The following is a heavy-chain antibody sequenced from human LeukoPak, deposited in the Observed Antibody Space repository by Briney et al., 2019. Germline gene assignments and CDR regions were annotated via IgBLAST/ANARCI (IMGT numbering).Heavy chain of an antibody. CDR2: MNPNSGNT. V-gene: IGHV1-8*01. CDR1: GYTFTSYD. CDR3: ARPLRSAIAAAGRGFGY. D-gene: IGHD6-13*01. Sequence: ASVKVSCKASGYTFTSYDINWVRQATGQGLEWVGWMNPNSGNTGYAQKFQGRVTMTRNTSISTAYMELRSLRSEDTAVYYCARPLRSAIAAAGRGFGYWGQGTLVTVSS. J-gene: IGHJ4*02.